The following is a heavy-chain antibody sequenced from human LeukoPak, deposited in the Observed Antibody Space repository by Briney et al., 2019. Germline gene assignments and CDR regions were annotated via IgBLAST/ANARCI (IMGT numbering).Heavy chain of an antibody. CDR2: IKQDGSEK. CDR1: GFTFNSYW. V-gene: IGHV3-7*01. Sequence: GGSLRLSCAASGFTFNSYWMTWVRQAPGKGLEWVANIKQDGSEKYYVDSVKGRFTISRDNAENSVYLQMNSLRAEDTAVYFCAVYYPSSGSVDWGQGTLVTVSS. D-gene: IGHD3-22*01. J-gene: IGHJ4*02. CDR3: AVYYPSSGSVD.